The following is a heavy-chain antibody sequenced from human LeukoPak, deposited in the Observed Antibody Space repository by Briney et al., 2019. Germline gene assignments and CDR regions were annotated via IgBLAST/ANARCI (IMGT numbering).Heavy chain of an antibody. J-gene: IGHJ4*02. CDR3: ASDQYYDILTGYSN. V-gene: IGHV3-21*01. Sequence: GESLRLSCAASGFTFSSYSMNWVRQVPGKGLEWVSSISSSSSYIYYADSVKGRFTISRDNAKNSLYLQMNSLRAEDTAVYYCASDQYYDILTGYSNWGQGTLVTVSA. CDR2: ISSSSSYI. CDR1: GFTFSSYS. D-gene: IGHD3-9*01.